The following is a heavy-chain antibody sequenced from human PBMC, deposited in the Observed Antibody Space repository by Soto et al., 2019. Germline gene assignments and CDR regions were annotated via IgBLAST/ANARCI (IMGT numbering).Heavy chain of an antibody. CDR3: ARHNSGSYYFDY. V-gene: IGHV3-7*05. J-gene: IGHJ4*02. CDR1: GFSFSNYW. CDR2: MNQAGNEK. D-gene: IGHD1-26*01. Sequence: GGALRLSCAASGFSFSNYWMTWVRQAPGQGLERVANMNQAGNEKKYVDSVKGRFTISRDNARNSLFLQTNSPRDDDTAVDYYARHNSGSYYFDYWRQGTLVTVSS.